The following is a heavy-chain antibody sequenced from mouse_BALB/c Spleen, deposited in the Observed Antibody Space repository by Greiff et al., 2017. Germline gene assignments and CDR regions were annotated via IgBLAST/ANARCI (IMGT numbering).Heavy chain of an antibody. J-gene: IGHJ3*01. V-gene: IGHV1-54*01. CDR1: GYAFTNYL. Sequence: QVHVKQSGAELVRPGTSVKVSCKASGYAFTNYLIEWVKQRPGQGLEWIGVINPGSGGTNYNEKFKGKATLTADKSSSTAYMQLSSLTSDDSAVYFCARFGYDVAYWGQGTLVTVSA. CDR3: ARFGYDVAY. CDR2: INPGSGGT. D-gene: IGHD2-14*01.